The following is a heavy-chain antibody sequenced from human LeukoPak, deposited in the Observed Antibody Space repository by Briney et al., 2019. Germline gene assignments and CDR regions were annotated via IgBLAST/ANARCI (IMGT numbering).Heavy chain of an antibody. J-gene: IGHJ4*02. V-gene: IGHV3-66*01. CDR3: ARGGGYCSSTSCLYDY. D-gene: IGHD2-2*01. CDR2: IYSGGST. Sequence: GGSLRLSCAASGFTVSSNYMSWVRQAPGKGLEWVSAIYSGGSTYYADSVKGRFTISRDNSKNTLYLQMNSLRAEDTAVYYCARGGGYCSSTSCLYDYWGQGTLVTVSS. CDR1: GFTVSSNY.